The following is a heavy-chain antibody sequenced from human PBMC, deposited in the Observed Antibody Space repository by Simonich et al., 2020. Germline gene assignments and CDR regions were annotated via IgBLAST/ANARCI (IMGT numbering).Heavy chain of an antibody. CDR3: ARASRGTWWYYYFDY. CDR1: GYTFTSYG. J-gene: IGHJ4*02. V-gene: IGHV1-18*01. Sequence: QVQLVQSGAEVKKHGASGKVSCKASGYTFTSYGISWVREAPGQGLEWMGGNSAYNGNPNYEKKRKGRVTMTTDTSTSKAYMELRSLRSDDTAVYYCARASRGTWWYYYFDYWGQGTLVTVSS. D-gene: IGHD2-15*01. CDR2: NSAYNGNP.